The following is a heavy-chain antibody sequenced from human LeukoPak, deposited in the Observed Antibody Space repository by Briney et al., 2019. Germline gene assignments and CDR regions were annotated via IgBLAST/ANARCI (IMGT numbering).Heavy chain of an antibody. CDR3: ARFGGGIAAATFDP. V-gene: IGHV4-61*01. CDR2: IYYSGST. J-gene: IGHJ5*02. D-gene: IGHD6-13*01. Sequence: SETLSLTCTVSAGSISSFSSYYWSWIRQPPGKGLEWIGYIYYSGSTNYNPSLKSRVTISVDTSKNQFSLKLSSVTAADTAVYYCARFGGGIAAATFDPWGQGTLVTVSS. CDR1: AGSISSFSSYY.